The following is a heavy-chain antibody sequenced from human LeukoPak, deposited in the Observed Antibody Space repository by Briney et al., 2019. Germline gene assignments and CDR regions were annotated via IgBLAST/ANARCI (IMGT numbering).Heavy chain of an antibody. D-gene: IGHD4-17*01. CDR1: GFTFSGYA. V-gene: IGHV3-30*15. CDR3: AREGLRQDYDY. Sequence: GRSLRLSCAASGFTFSGYAMHWVRQAPGKGLEWVAVISYDGSNKYYADSVKGRFTISRDNSKNTLYLQVGSLRAEDMAVYYCAREGLRQDYDYWGQGTLVTVSS. J-gene: IGHJ4*02. CDR2: ISYDGSNK.